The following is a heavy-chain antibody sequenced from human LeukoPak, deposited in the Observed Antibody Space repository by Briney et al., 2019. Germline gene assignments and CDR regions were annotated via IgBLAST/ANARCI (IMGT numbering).Heavy chain of an antibody. V-gene: IGHV4-4*02. Sequence: SETLSLTCAVSGGSISSSHWWSWVRQPPGKGLEWIGEIDHSGSTKYNPSLKSRVTISVDKSKNQFSLKLSSVTAADTAVYYCARDIGIAAAGTWWFDPWGQGTLVTVSS. CDR1: GGSISSSHW. D-gene: IGHD6-13*01. CDR3: ARDIGIAAAGTWWFDP. CDR2: IDHSGST. J-gene: IGHJ5*02.